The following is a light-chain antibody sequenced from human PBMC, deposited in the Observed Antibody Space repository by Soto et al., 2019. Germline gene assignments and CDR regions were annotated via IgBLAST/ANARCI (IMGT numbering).Light chain of an antibody. CDR3: SSSTTSTTLL. Sequence: QSVLTQPASVSGSPGQSITISCTGTSRDIGAYNYVAWYQHHPGKAPRLIIYAVSNRPSGVSNRFSGSKSGNTASLTISGLQAEDEAHYYCSSSTTSTTLLFGGGTKVTVL. V-gene: IGLV2-14*01. CDR2: AVS. J-gene: IGLJ3*02. CDR1: SRDIGAYNY.